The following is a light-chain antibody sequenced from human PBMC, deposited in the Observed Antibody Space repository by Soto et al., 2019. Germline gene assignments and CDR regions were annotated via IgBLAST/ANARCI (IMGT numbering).Light chain of an antibody. Sequence: VLTQSPGTLSLSPGERATLSCRAGQSVSSGYLAWYQQKTGQAPRLLIYATYTRATGIPERFSGSGSGTDFTLTIIRLQPEDFAVYYCHQYGPSRLDTFGQGTKLEIK. V-gene: IGKV3-20*01. CDR2: ATY. CDR1: QSVSSGY. J-gene: IGKJ2*01. CDR3: HQYGPSRLDT.